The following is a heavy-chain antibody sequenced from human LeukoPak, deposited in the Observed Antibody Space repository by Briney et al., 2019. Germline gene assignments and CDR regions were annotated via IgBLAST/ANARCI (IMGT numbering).Heavy chain of an antibody. D-gene: IGHD2-21*02. CDR1: GYTFTGYY. Sequence: ASVKVSCKASGYTFTGYYMHWVRQAPGQGLEWMGWINPNSGGTNYAQKFQGRATMTRDTSISTAYMELSRLRSDDTAVYYCATSEVVTAPGAFDIWGQGTMVTVSS. CDR3: ATSEVVTAPGAFDI. CDR2: INPNSGGT. V-gene: IGHV1-2*02. J-gene: IGHJ3*02.